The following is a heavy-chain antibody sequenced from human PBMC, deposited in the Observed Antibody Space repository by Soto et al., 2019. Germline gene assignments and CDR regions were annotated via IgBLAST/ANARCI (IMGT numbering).Heavy chain of an antibody. J-gene: IGHJ5*02. CDR3: VRDGTKTLRDWFDP. CDR1: GASISGFY. V-gene: IGHV4-4*07. CDR2: IYATGTT. Sequence: PSETLSLTCTVSGASISGFYWSWIRKSAGKGLEWIGRIYATGTTDYNPSLKSRVMTSVDTSKKQFSLKLRSVTAADTAVYYCVRDGTKTLRDWFDPWGQGISFTVSS. D-gene: IGHD1-1*01.